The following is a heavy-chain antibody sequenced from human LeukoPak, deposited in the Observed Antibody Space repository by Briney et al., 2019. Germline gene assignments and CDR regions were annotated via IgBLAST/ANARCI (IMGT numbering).Heavy chain of an antibody. Sequence: GGSLRLSCAASGFTFSSYGMHWVRQAPGKGLEWVSAISGSGGSTYYADSVKGRFTISRDNSKNTLYLQMNSLRAEDTAVYYCAKGSLFDWLLFFDYWGQGTLVTVSS. V-gene: IGHV3-23*01. CDR1: GFTFSSYG. CDR3: AKGSLFDWLLFFDY. D-gene: IGHD3-9*01. CDR2: ISGSGGST. J-gene: IGHJ4*02.